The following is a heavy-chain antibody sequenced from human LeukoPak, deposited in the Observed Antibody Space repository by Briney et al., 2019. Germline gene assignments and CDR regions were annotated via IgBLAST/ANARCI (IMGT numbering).Heavy chain of an antibody. Sequence: SSGTLSLTCAVSGDSISSNKWWTWVRQPPGKGLEWIGEIHHSGTTTYNASLKSRVTLSVDKTKNQCSLTLSSVTAADTAIYYCTSATDYKIDYWGQGTLVIVSS. CDR1: GDSISSNKW. CDR3: TSATDYKIDY. V-gene: IGHV4-4*02. J-gene: IGHJ4*02. CDR2: IHHSGTT. D-gene: IGHD4-11*01.